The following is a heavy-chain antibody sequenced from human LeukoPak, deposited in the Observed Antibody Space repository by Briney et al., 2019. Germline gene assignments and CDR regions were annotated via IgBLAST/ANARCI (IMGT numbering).Heavy chain of an antibody. CDR2: IYYSGST. V-gene: IGHV4-39*01. Sequence: SETLSLTCTVSGGSISSSSYYWGWIRQPPGKGLEWIGSIYYSGSTYYNPSLKSRVTISVDTSKNQFSLKLSSVTAADTAVYYCARQLWFGELMYYFDYWGQGTLVTVSS. CDR1: GGSISSSSYY. CDR3: ARQLWFGELMYYFDY. D-gene: IGHD3-10*01. J-gene: IGHJ4*02.